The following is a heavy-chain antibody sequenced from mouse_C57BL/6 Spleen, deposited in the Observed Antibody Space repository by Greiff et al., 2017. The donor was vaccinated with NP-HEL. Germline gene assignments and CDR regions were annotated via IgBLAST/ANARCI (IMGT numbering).Heavy chain of an antibody. CDR2: INYDGSST. Sequence: EVQVVESEGGLVQPGSSMKLSCTASGFTFSDYYMAWVRQVPEKGLEWVANINYDGSSTYYLDSLQSRFIISRDNAKNILYLQMSSLKSEDTATYYCARDYYGSHYFDYWGQGTTLTVSS. CDR3: ARDYYGSHYFDY. V-gene: IGHV5-16*01. D-gene: IGHD1-1*01. CDR1: GFTFSDYY. J-gene: IGHJ2*01.